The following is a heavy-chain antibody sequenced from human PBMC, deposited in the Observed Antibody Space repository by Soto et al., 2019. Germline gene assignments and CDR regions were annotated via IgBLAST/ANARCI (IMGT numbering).Heavy chain of an antibody. CDR3: ARGVLQLVYGMDV. CDR1: GGSFSGYY. CDR2: INHSGST. D-gene: IGHD6-6*01. Sequence: QVQLQQWGAGLLKPSETLSLTCAVYGGSFSGYYWRRIRQPPGKGLEWIVEINHSGSTNYNPSLKSRVTKSVDTSMQQFSPKLSSVTAAATAVYYCARGVLQLVYGMDVWGQGTTVTVSS. V-gene: IGHV4-34*01. J-gene: IGHJ6*02.